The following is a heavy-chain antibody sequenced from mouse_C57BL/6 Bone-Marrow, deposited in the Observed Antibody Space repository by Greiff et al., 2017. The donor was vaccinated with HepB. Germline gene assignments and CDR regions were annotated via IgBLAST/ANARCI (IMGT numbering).Heavy chain of an antibody. Sequence: EVQLQQSGPELVKPGASVKISCKASGYTFTDYYMNWVKQSHGKSLEWIGDINPNNGGTSYSQKFKGKATLTVDKSSSTACMELRSLTSEDSAVYYCARSDYGRGAWFADGGQGILVTVSA. CDR1: GYTFTDYY. V-gene: IGHV1-26*01. D-gene: IGHD2-13*01. CDR3: ARSDYGRGAWFAD. CDR2: INPNNGGT. J-gene: IGHJ3*01.